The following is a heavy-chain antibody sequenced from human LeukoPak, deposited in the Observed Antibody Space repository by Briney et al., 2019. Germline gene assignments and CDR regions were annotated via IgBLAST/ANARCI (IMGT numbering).Heavy chain of an antibody. CDR3: ARHQRYDIAMDV. Sequence: PGGSLRLSCAASGFTFSSYWMSWIRQPPGKGLEWIGEINHSGSTNYNPSLKSRVTISVDTSKNQFSLKLSSVTAADTAVYYCARHQRYDIAMDVWGKGTTVTISS. J-gene: IGHJ6*03. CDR2: INHSGST. CDR1: GFTFSSYW. V-gene: IGHV4-34*01. D-gene: IGHD3-9*01.